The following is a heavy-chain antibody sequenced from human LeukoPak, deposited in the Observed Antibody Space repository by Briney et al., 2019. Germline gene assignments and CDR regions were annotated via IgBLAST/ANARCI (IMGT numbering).Heavy chain of an antibody. J-gene: IGHJ4*02. Sequence: GRSLRLSCAASGFTFSSYAMHWVRQAPGKGLEWVALISYDGSNKYYADSVKGRFTISRDNSKNTLYLQMNSLRAEDTAVYYCARGYYGSGSWFDYWGQGTLVTVSS. D-gene: IGHD3-10*01. V-gene: IGHV3-30*04. CDR1: GFTFSSYA. CDR2: ISYDGSNK. CDR3: ARGYYGSGSWFDY.